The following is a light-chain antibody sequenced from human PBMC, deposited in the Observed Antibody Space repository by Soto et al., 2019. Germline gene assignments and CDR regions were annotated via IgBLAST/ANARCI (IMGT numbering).Light chain of an antibody. CDR1: QSVGGK. CDR2: AAS. J-gene: IGKJ4*01. Sequence: EIVVTQSPPTLSVSPGERATPSCTASQSVGGKLSSYQQRPGQAPRLLINAASTRATGVPARCSGSGSGTDFTLTISSLEPEDFAVYYCQQTSNWLFGGGTKVDIK. CDR3: QQTSNWL. V-gene: IGKV3-11*01.